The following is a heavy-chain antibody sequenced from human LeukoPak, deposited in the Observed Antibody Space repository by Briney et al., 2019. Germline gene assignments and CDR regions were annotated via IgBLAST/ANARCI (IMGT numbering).Heavy chain of an antibody. J-gene: IGHJ6*03. CDR2: IYNREST. Sequence: SETLSLTCTVSGGSISSSSYYWGWIRQPPGKGLEWIGNIYNRESTYYNPSLKSRVTISVDTSKNQFSLKLSSVTATDTAVYYCARHGYPYSGYHRNYYYYYVDVWGKGTTVTVSS. V-gene: IGHV4-39*01. CDR3: ARHGYPYSGYHRNYYYYYVDV. CDR1: GGSISSSSYY. D-gene: IGHD5-12*01.